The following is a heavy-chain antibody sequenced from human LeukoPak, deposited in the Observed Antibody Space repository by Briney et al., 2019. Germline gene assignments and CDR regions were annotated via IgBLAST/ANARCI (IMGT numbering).Heavy chain of an antibody. CDR3: ARLSGTLGYYFDY. D-gene: IGHD2-2*01. CDR1: GGSISSYY. Sequence: SETLSLTCTVSGGSISSYYWSWIRQPPGKGLEWVGYIYYSGSTYYKPSLKSRVTISVDTSKNQFSLKLSSVTAADTAVYYCARLSGTLGYYFDYWGQGTLVTVSS. V-gene: IGHV4-59*04. J-gene: IGHJ4*02. CDR2: IYYSGST.